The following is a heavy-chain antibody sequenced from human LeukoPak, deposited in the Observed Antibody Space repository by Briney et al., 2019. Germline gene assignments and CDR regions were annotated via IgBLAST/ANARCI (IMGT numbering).Heavy chain of an antibody. D-gene: IGHD3-22*01. J-gene: IGHJ3*02. V-gene: IGHV4-59*08. CDR2: IYYSGST. CDR1: GGSTSSYY. CDR3: ARHGAAYYYDSSGYSLLGDAFDI. Sequence: SETLSLTCTVSGGSTSSYYWSWIRQPPGKGLEWIGYIYYSGSTNYNPSLKSRVTISVDTSKNQFSLKLSSVTAADTAVYYCARHGAAYYYDSSGYSLLGDAFDIWSQGTMVTVSS.